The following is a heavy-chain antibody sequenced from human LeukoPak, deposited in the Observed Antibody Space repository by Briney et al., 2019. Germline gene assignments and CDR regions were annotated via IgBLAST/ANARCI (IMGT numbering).Heavy chain of an antibody. Sequence: SETLSLTCSVSGGPISSYYWSWIRQPPGKGLEWIGYIYYSGSTNYNPSLKSRVTISVDTSKKQFSLKLSSVTAADTGVYYCARGGSGSYYANWFDPWGQGTLVTVSS. CDR1: GGPISSYY. CDR3: ARGGSGSYYANWFDP. J-gene: IGHJ5*02. CDR2: IYYSGST. V-gene: IGHV4-59*01. D-gene: IGHD3-10*01.